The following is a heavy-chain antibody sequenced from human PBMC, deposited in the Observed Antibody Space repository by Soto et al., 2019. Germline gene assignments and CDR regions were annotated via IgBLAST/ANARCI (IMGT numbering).Heavy chain of an antibody. J-gene: IGHJ4*02. V-gene: IGHV1-69*06. CDR1: GGTSTRYA. D-gene: IGHD3-3*01. CDR3: NRGSEYDFWSGYL. CDR2: IVPMFGTS. Sequence: QERLVQSGAEVRKPGSSVKVSCKFTGGTSTRYAINWVRQAPGQGLEWMGGIVPMFGTSKYAQKFQGRVTMTADTSTNIAYMELRSLRSEDTAVYYCNRGSEYDFWSGYLWGQGTLVSVSS.